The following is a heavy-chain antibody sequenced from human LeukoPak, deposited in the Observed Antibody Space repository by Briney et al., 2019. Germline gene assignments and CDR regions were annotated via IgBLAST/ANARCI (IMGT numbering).Heavy chain of an antibody. V-gene: IGHV4-39*01. D-gene: IGHD3-10*01. J-gene: IGHJ4*02. CDR1: GGSISSSSYY. Sequence: SETLSLTCTVSGGSISSSSYYWGWIRQPPGKGLEWIGSIYYSGSTYYNPSLKSRVTISVDTSKNQFSLKLSSVTAADTAVYYCARHVSGFGELLLAETQDYWGQGTLVTVSS. CDR3: ARHVSGFGELLLAETQDY. CDR2: IYYSGST.